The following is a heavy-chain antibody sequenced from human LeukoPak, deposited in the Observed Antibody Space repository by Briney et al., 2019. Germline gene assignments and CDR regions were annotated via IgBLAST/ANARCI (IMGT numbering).Heavy chain of an antibody. V-gene: IGHV3-7*02. CDR2: IKPDGREI. D-gene: IGHD3-3*01. J-gene: IGHJ2*01. CDR3: VRYYTRNSWYFDL. Sequence: GGSRRLSCAASGFTFSSDWMLWVRQTPDKGLEWVANIKPDGREIYYVDSVKGRFTVSRDNAKNSLYLQMDSLRAEDTAVYYCVRYYTRNSWYFDLWGRGTLVTVSS. CDR1: GFTFSSDW.